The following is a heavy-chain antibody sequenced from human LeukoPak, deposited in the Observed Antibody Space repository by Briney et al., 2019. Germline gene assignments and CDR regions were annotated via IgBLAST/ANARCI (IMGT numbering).Heavy chain of an antibody. CDR2: ISAYNGNT. CDR1: GYTFTSYG. CDR3: ARDSPHYYDSSGYYPYYFDY. V-gene: IGHV1-18*01. J-gene: IGHJ4*02. D-gene: IGHD3-22*01. Sequence: ASVKVSCKASGYTFTSYGISWVRQAPGQGLEWMGWISAYNGNTNYAQKLQGRVTMTTDTSTSTAYMALRSLRSDDTAVYYCARDSPHYYDSSGYYPYYFDYWGQGTLVTVSS.